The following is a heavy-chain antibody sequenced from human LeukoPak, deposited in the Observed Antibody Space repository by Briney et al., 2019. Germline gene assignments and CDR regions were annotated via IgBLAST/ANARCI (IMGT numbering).Heavy chain of an antibody. J-gene: IGHJ4*02. Sequence: SETLSLTCAVYGGSFSGYYWSWIRRPPGKGLEWIGEINHSGSTNYNPSLKSRVTISVDTSKNQFSLKLSSVTAADTAVYYCAQGGCSGGSCYPLGYWGQGTLVTVSS. CDR1: GGSFSGYY. D-gene: IGHD2-15*01. CDR3: AQGGCSGGSCYPLGY. CDR2: INHSGST. V-gene: IGHV4-34*01.